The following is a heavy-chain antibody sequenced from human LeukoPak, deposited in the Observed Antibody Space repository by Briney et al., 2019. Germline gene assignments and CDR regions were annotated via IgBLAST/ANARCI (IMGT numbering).Heavy chain of an antibody. Sequence: GGSLRLSCTTSGFTFSMYDMHWVRQAPGKGLEWVAVIRYDGSNEDYLDSVKGRFTVSRDNAKTTLDLQMNSLRAEDTAVYYCARGGGYGFDYPLDYWGQGSLVIVSS. V-gene: IGHV3-33*01. J-gene: IGHJ4*02. CDR2: IRYDGSNE. CDR3: ARGGGYGFDYPLDY. D-gene: IGHD3-9*01. CDR1: GFTFSMYD.